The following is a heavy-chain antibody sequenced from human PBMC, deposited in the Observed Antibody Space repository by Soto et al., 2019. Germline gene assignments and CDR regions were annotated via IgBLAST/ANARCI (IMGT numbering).Heavy chain of an antibody. CDR3: ARQGFGSLPALVDV. V-gene: IGHV4-59*08. CDR2: VHHSWGS. CDR1: GGSISSYY. D-gene: IGHD3-10*01. Sequence: QVQLQESGPGLVKPSETMSLSCTVSGGSISSYYWSWFRQSPGKRMEWIGYVHHSWGSSYNPSLQSRVAISLDTSKSQFSLTVTSVTATDTAVYYCARQGFGSLPALVDVWGQGTTVSVSS. J-gene: IGHJ6*02.